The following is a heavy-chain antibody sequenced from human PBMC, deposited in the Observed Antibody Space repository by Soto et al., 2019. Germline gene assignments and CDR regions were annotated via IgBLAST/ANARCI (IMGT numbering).Heavy chain of an antibody. Sequence: ASVKVSCKASGYTFTSYYMHWVRQAPGQGLEWMGIINPSGGSTSYAQKFQGRVTMTRDTSTSTVYMELSSLRSEDTAVYYCAVYYYGSGSSPKGTNYYYYGMDVWGQGTTVTVSS. CDR2: INPSGGST. J-gene: IGHJ6*02. D-gene: IGHD3-10*01. CDR3: AVYYYGSGSSPKGTNYYYYGMDV. CDR1: GYTFTSYY. V-gene: IGHV1-46*01.